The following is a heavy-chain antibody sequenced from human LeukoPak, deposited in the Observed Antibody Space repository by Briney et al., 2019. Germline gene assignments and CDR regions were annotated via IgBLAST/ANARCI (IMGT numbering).Heavy chain of an antibody. CDR2: IKEDGSQK. Sequence: GGSLRLSCAASGFTFSSYWMSWVRQAPGKGLEWVAHIKEDGSQKNYVDSVKGRFTISRDNSKNTLYLQMNSLRAEDTAVYYCAKIGQFGYLGGSGTRLDYWGQGTLVTVSS. CDR1: GFTFSSYW. CDR3: AKIGQFGYLGGSGTRLDY. J-gene: IGHJ4*02. D-gene: IGHD3-16*01. V-gene: IGHV3-7*01.